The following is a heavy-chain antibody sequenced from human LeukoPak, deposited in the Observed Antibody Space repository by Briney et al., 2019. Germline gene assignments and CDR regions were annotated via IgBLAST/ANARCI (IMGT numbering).Heavy chain of an antibody. V-gene: IGHV3-72*01. CDR3: VRGYNSFDC. CDR1: LFTFREHY. J-gene: IGHJ4*02. Sequence: GSPRLSSAPSLFTFREHYMYWGCEAPGKGLEWGGRSRYNANSYTTEYAASVKGRSTFSSDDSKNSLYLQMKNLKAEDTAVYYCVRGYNSFDCWGQGTLVTVSS. CDR2: SRYNANSYTT. D-gene: IGHD5-24*01.